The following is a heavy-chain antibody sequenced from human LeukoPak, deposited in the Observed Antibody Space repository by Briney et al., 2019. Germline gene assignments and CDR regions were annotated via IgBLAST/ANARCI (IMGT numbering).Heavy chain of an antibody. CDR2: IYYSGST. V-gene: IGHV4-59*08. D-gene: IGHD6-19*01. CDR1: GDSISSYY. J-gene: IGHJ4*02. Sequence: SETLSLTCTVSGDSISSYYWSWIRQPPGKGLESIGYIYYSGSTNYNPPLKSRVTISVDTSKNQFSLKLSSVTAADTAVYYCARLWTSQWLVAYYFDYWGQGTLVTVSS. CDR3: ARLWTSQWLVAYYFDY.